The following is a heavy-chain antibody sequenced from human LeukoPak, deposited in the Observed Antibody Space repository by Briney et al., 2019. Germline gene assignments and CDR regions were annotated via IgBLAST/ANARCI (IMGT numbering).Heavy chain of an antibody. CDR1: GGSFSGYY. D-gene: IGHD3-10*02. CDR2: INHSGST. Sequence: PSETLSLTCAVYGGSFSGYYWSWIRQPPGKGLEWIGEINHSGSTNYNPSLKSRVTISVDTSKNQFSLKLSSVTAEDTAVYYCARESTYGRHYMDVWGKGTTVTISS. J-gene: IGHJ6*03. CDR3: ARESTYGRHYMDV. V-gene: IGHV4-34*01.